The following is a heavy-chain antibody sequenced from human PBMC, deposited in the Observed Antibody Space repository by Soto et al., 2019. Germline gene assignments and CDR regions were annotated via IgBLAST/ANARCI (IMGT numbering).Heavy chain of an antibody. CDR3: AILPIGSRTFDY. CDR2: IYYSGST. CDR1: GGSISSYY. D-gene: IGHD2-15*01. V-gene: IGHV4-59*01. Sequence: SETLSLTCTVSGGSISSYYWSWIRQPPGKGLEWIGYIYYSGSTNYNPSLKSRVTISVDTSKNQFSLKLSSVTAAGTAVYYCAILPIGSRTFDYWGQGTLVTVSS. J-gene: IGHJ4*02.